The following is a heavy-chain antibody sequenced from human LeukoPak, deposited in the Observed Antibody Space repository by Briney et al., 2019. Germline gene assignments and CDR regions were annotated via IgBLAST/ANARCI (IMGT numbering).Heavy chain of an antibody. CDR2: IYPGDSDT. D-gene: IGHD1-20*01. J-gene: IGHJ4*02. V-gene: IGHV5-51*01. CDR1: GYSFTTYW. CDR3: ARLGITGTTLYYFDY. Sequence: GESLKISCKGSGYSFTTYWIAWVRQMPGKGLEWMGIIYPGDSDTRYSPSFQGQVTISADKSISTAYLQWSSLKASDTAMFYCARLGITGTTLYYFDYWGQGTLVTVS.